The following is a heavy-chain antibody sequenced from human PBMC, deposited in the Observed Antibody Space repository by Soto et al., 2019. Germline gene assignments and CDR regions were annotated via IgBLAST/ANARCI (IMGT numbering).Heavy chain of an antibody. J-gene: IGHJ4*02. CDR2: IWYDGSNK. Sequence: QVQLVESGGGVVQPGRSLRLSCAASGFTFSSYGMHWVRQAPGKGLEWVAVIWYDGSNKYYADSVKGRFTISRDNSKNTRYLQMNSLRAEDTAVYYCARDPGMTTVVTRFDYWGQGTLVTVSS. D-gene: IGHD4-17*01. CDR1: GFTFSSYG. V-gene: IGHV3-33*01. CDR3: ARDPGMTTVVTRFDY.